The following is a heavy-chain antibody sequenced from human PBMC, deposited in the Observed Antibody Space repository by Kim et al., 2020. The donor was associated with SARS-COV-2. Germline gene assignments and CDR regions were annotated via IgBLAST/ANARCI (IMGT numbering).Heavy chain of an antibody. CDR3: ARLSGGGSSWPYYFDY. J-gene: IGHJ4*02. D-gene: IGHD6-13*01. V-gene: IGHV4-34*01. Sequence: SVKSRVTISVDTSKNQFSLKLSSVTAADTAVYYCARLSGGGSSWPYYFDYWGQGTLVTVSS.